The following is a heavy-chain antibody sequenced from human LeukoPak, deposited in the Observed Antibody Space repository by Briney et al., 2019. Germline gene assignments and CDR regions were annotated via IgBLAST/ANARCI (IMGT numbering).Heavy chain of an antibody. Sequence: KPSETLSLTCTVSGGSISSYYWSWIRQPPGKGLEWVGYIYYSGSTTYNPSLKSRVTISVDTSKNQFSLKLSSVTAADTAVYYCARRAAAGREYFQHWGQGTLVTVSS. CDR2: IYYSGST. V-gene: IGHV4-59*01. CDR1: GGSISSYY. J-gene: IGHJ1*01. D-gene: IGHD6-13*01. CDR3: ARRAAAGREYFQH.